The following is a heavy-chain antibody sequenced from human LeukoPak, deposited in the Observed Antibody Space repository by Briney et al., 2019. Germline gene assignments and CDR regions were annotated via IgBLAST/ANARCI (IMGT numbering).Heavy chain of an antibody. CDR1: GFTFYNYA. V-gene: IGHV3-43*02. Sequence: GGSLRLSCAASGFTFYNYAMHWVRQGPGKGLEWVSIISGDGRTTYYADSVRGRFAISRDNIKNSLYLQMNSLRVEDTAVYYCARDYYDRSGYYGDDYWGQGTLVTVSS. CDR3: ARDYYDRSGYYGDDY. CDR2: ISGDGRTT. J-gene: IGHJ4*02. D-gene: IGHD3-22*01.